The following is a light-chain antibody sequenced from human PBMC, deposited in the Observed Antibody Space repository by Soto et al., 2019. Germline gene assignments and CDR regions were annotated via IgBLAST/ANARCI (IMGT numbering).Light chain of an antibody. CDR3: QQRRDWPPIT. CDR1: QSFGTY. CDR2: DAS. Sequence: DIVLTQFPATLSLSPGERATLSCRARQSFGTYLAWYQHKPGQAPRLLIYDASKRAIGIPARFSGSGSGTDFALTISSLEPEDFAVYYCQQRRDWPPITFGQGTRLEIK. V-gene: IGKV3-11*01. J-gene: IGKJ5*01.